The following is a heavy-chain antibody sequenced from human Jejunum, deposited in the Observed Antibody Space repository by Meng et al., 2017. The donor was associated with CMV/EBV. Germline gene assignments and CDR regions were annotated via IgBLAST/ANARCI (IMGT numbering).Heavy chain of an antibody. J-gene: IGHJ4*02. CDR3: ANSRSRGIPDY. Sequence: CKASGYTFTSYDINWVRQATGQGLEWMGWMNPNSGNTGYAQKFQSRVTMTRNTSISTAYMELSSLRSEDTAVYYCANSRSRGIPDYWGQGTLVTVSS. D-gene: IGHD3-16*01. CDR1: GYTFTSYD. CDR2: MNPNSGNT. V-gene: IGHV1-8*01.